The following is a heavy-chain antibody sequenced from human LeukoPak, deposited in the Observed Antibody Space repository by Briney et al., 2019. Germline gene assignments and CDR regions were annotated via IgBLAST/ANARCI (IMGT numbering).Heavy chain of an antibody. CDR2: MSSSSSYI. CDR3: ARDLEQYSSSWNYFDY. V-gene: IGHV3-21*01. Sequence: PGGSLRLSCAASGFTFSSYSMNWVRQAPGKGLEWVSSMSSSSSYIYYADSVKGRFTISRDNAKNSLYLQMNSLRAEDTAVYYCARDLEQYSSSWNYFDYWGQGTLVTVSS. D-gene: IGHD6-13*01. CDR1: GFTFSSYS. J-gene: IGHJ4*02.